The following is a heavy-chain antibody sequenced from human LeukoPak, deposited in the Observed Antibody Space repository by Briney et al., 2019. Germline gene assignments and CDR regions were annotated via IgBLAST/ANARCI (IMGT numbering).Heavy chain of an antibody. V-gene: IGHV4-34*01. CDR1: GGSFSNYY. CDR2: INDRGRT. D-gene: IGHD1-7*01. J-gene: IGHJ6*03. Sequence: PSETLSLTCAVYGGSFSNYYWSWLRQPPGKGREWIGEINDRGRTNYNPSLMSRVTLSVDTSKEQFSLSLTSVTAPETAVYYCARRWNYGRNYYIDVWGKGATGSVSS. CDR3: ARRWNYGRNYYIDV.